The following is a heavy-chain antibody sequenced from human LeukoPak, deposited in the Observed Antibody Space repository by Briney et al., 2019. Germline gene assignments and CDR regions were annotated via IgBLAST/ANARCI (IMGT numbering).Heavy chain of an antibody. V-gene: IGHV4-4*07. J-gene: IGHJ6*03. CDR1: GNSFGDYY. CDR3: ARDSTSYYYYMDV. CDR2: IYISGST. Sequence: PSETLSLTCTVSGNSFGDYYWSWIRQPAGKGLEWIGRIYISGSTNYNPSLKSRVIMSVDTSKNQFFLKLTSVTAADTAVYYCARDSTSYYYYMDVWGKGTTVAVSS. D-gene: IGHD2-2*01.